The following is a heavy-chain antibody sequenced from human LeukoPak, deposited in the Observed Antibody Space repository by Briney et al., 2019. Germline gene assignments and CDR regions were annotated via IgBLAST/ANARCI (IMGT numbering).Heavy chain of an antibody. CDR1: GDSTSSGGYY. CDR3: ARQGFGELSAEY. V-gene: IGHV4-39*01. D-gene: IGHD3-10*01. J-gene: IGHJ4*02. Sequence: SQTLSLTCTVSGDSTSSGGYYWSWIRQHPGKGLEWIGSIYYSGSTYYNPSLKSRVTISVDTSKNQFSLKLSSVTAADTAVYYCARQGFGELSAEYWGQGTLVTVSS. CDR2: IYYSGST.